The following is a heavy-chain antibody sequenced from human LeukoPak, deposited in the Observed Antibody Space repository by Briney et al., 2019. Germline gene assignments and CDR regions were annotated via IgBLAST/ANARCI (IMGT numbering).Heavy chain of an antibody. J-gene: IGHJ4*02. CDR1: GFTFSSYA. V-gene: IGHV3-23*01. CDR3: AKKVRMVRGVTYLDY. CDR2: ISGSGGST. Sequence: GGSLRLSCAASGFTFSSYAMGWVRQAPGKGLEWVSAISGSGGSTYYADSVKGRFTISRDNSKNTLYLQMNSLRAEDTAVYYCAKKVRMVRGVTYLDYWGQGTLVTVSS. D-gene: IGHD3-10*01.